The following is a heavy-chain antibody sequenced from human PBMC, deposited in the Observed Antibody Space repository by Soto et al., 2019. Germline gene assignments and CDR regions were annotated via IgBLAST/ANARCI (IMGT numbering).Heavy chain of an antibody. J-gene: IGHJ6*02. CDR1: GFTFSSYG. Sequence: GGSLRLSCAASGFTFSSYGMHWVRQAPGKGLEWVAVISYDGSNKYYADSVKGRFTISRDNSKNTLYLQMNSLRAEDTAVYYCAKDYGTTFSYYYYGVDVWGQGTTVTVSS. V-gene: IGHV3-30*18. CDR3: AKDYGTTFSYYYYGVDV. CDR2: ISYDGSNK. D-gene: IGHD1-7*01.